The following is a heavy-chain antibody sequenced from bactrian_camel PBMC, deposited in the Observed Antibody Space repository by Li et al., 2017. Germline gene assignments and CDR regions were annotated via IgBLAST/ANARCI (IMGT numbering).Heavy chain of an antibody. V-gene: IGHV3S55*01. J-gene: IGHJ4*01. CDR3: AADDLGGGSWYCLGLHPLEGY. D-gene: IGHD6*01. Sequence: QLVESGGGSVQAGGSLRLSCAASGITYSRYSMGWFRQSPGKEREGVATIDRMGSMSYADSVRGRFAISQDNAANSLLLQMNSLKPEETGMYSCAADDLGGGSWYCLGLHPLEGYWGQGTQVTVS. CDR1: GITYSRYS. CDR2: IDRMGSM.